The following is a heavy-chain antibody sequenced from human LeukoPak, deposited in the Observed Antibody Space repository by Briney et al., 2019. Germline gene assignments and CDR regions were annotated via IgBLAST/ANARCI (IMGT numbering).Heavy chain of an antibody. J-gene: IGHJ5*02. V-gene: IGHV3-49*04. CDR2: IRSKAYGGTT. CDR1: GFTFGDYA. Sequence: GRSLRLSCTASGFTFGDYAMSWVRQAPGKGLEWVGIIRSKAYGGTTEYAASVKGRFTISRDDSKSIAYLQMNSLKTEDTAVYYCTRGGSSWYDVGNWFDPWGQGTLVTVSS. CDR3: TRGGSSWYDVGNWFDP. D-gene: IGHD6-13*01.